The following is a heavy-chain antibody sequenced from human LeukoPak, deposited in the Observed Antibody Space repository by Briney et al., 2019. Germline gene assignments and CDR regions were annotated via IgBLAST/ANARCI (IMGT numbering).Heavy chain of an antibody. J-gene: IGHJ6*02. CDR1: ANSFTSYG. V-gene: IGHV1-18*01. Sequence: ASVKVSCKASANSFTSYGFSWVRQAPGQGLEWMGWISAYNGNTNYGQKFQGRVTMTTDTSTTTTYMEMRSLRSDDTAVYYCARETYYDILTGYVGYYGMDVWGQGTTVTVSS. CDR2: ISAYNGNT. CDR3: ARETYYDILTGYVGYYGMDV. D-gene: IGHD3-9*01.